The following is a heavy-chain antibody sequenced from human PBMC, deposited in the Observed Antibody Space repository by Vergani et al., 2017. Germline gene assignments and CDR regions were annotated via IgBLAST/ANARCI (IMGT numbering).Heavy chain of an antibody. Sequence: QVQLVQSGAEVKKPGSSVKVSCKASGGTFSSYAISWVRQAPGQGLEWMGGIIPIFGTANYAQKFQGRVTITAEESTSTAYMELSSLRSEDTAVYYCARPRRDGYNYYYYYGMDVWGQGTTVTVSS. D-gene: IGHD5-24*01. CDR1: GGTFSSYA. V-gene: IGHV1-69*12. J-gene: IGHJ6*02. CDR2: IIPIFGTA. CDR3: ARPRRDGYNYYYYYGMDV.